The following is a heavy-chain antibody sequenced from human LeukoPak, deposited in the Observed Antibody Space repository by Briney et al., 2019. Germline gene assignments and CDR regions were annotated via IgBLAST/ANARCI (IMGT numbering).Heavy chain of an antibody. J-gene: IGHJ4*02. V-gene: IGHV1-2*02. CDR1: GYTFTDYY. CDR3: ARGRGKYSSLDY. D-gene: IGHD5-18*01. CDR2: INPNTGGT. Sequence: ASVKVSCKASGYTFTDYYMHWVRQAPGQGLEWMGWINPNTGGTKFAQKFQGRVTMTRNTSISTAYMELSSLRSEDTAVYYCARGRGKYSSLDYWGQGTLVTVSS.